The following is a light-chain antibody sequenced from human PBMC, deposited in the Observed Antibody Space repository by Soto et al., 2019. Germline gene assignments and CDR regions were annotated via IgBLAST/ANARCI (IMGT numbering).Light chain of an antibody. CDR2: DVS. J-gene: IGKJ4*01. Sequence: EIIMTQSPGTLSVSPGERATLSCRAAQGVTTNFAWYQQKSGQSPRLLIYDVSNRATGVPARFSGSGSETDFTLTISDLRSEDFAVYYCQQRGNWPLTFGGGTKVDIK. CDR3: QQRGNWPLT. CDR1: QGVTTN. V-gene: IGKV3-15*01.